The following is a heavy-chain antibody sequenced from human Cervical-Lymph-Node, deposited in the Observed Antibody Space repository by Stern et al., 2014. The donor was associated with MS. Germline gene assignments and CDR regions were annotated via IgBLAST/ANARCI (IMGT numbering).Heavy chain of an antibody. CDR1: GFSLSTTGMC. D-gene: IGHD3-10*01. Sequence: QVTLRESGPALVKPTQTLTLTCSFSGFSLSTTGMCVSWIRQPPGQALEWLALIDWDGDKYYTTSLKTRRTISKDTSKNQVVLTMTNVDPVDTATYYCVRSQTMFRGVTFFDYWGQGTLITVSS. V-gene: IGHV2-70*01. CDR2: IDWDGDK. CDR3: VRSQTMFRGVTFFDY. J-gene: IGHJ4*02.